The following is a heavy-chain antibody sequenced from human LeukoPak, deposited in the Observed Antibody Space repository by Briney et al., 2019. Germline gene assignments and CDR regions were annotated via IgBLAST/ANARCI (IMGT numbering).Heavy chain of an antibody. V-gene: IGHV1-2*02. D-gene: IGHD2-15*01. Sequence: ASVKVSCKASRYTFTGYYMHWVRQAPGQGLEWMGGINPNSGGTNYAQKFQGRVTMTTDTASSTASMELSRLRSDVKAVYYCARGPLEYCSGGACYSGRNWFDPWGQGTLVTVSS. J-gene: IGHJ5*02. CDR1: RYTFTGYY. CDR2: INPNSGGT. CDR3: ARGPLEYCSGGACYSGRNWFDP.